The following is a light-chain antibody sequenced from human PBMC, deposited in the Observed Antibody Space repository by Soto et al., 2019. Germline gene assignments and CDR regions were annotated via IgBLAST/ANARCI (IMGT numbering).Light chain of an antibody. CDR2: AAS. CDR3: LQHNDYPYT. V-gene: IGKV1-17*01. J-gene: IGKJ5*01. CDR1: QALSND. Sequence: DIQLTQSPSVLSASVGDTVTITCRASQALSNDLGWYQQKPGKAPKRLIYAASSLQSGVPSRFSGSASGTEFTLTISSLQPEDFATYYCLQHNDYPYTFGQGTRLEIK.